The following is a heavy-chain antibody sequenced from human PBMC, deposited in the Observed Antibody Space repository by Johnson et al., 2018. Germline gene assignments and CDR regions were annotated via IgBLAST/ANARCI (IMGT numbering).Heavy chain of an antibody. D-gene: IGHD5-18*01. J-gene: IGHJ3*02. CDR3: ARADGYNYGLDAFDI. CDR2: IYYSGTT. CDR1: GDSINSGGYH. V-gene: IGHV4-31*03. Sequence: QVQLQESGPGLVKPSQTLSLTCTVSGDSINSGGYHWTWIRQHPAKGLEWIGYIYYSGTTYYNPSLKSRLAISMDTSKNQFPLDLRSVTAADTAIYYCARADGYNYGLDAFDIWGQGTMVTVSS.